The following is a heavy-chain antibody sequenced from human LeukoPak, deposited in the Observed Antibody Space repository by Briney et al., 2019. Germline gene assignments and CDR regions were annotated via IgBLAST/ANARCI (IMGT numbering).Heavy chain of an antibody. J-gene: IGHJ4*02. CDR1: GYTFTAYY. Sequence: ASVKVSCKASGYTFTAYYMHWVRQAPGQGLEWMGWINPKSGGTNYGKKFQGRVTMTRDTSINTAYMELSRLRSDDTAVYYCARVMDCGGNRENFDYWGQGTLVTVSS. CDR2: INPKSGGT. V-gene: IGHV1-2*02. CDR3: ARVMDCGGNRENFDY. D-gene: IGHD4-23*01.